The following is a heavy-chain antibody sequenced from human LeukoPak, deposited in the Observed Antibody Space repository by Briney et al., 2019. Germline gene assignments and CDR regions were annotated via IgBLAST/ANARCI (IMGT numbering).Heavy chain of an antibody. CDR3: ARDRMAGYSSGWVSS. J-gene: IGHJ4*02. CDR1: GGSISSGSYY. V-gene: IGHV4-61*02. Sequence: PLETLSLTCTVSGGSISSGSYYWSWIRQPAGKGLEWIGRIYTSGSTNYNPSLKSRVTISVDTSKNQFSLKLSSVTAADTAVYYCARDRMAGYSSGWVSSWGQGTLVTVSS. CDR2: IYTSGST. D-gene: IGHD6-19*01.